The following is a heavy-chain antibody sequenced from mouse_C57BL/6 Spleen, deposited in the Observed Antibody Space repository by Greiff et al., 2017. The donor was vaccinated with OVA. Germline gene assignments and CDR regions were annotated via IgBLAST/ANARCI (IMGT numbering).Heavy chain of an antibody. D-gene: IGHD2-3*01. V-gene: IGHV1-18*01. CDR2: INPNNGGT. CDR3: ARWLLPLYAMDY. Sequence: VQLQQSGPELVKPGASVKIPCKASGYTFTDYNMDWVKQSHGKSLEWIGDINPNNGGTIYNQKFKGKATLTVDKSSSTAYMERRSLTSEDTAVYYCARWLLPLYAMDYWGQGTSVTVSS. CDR1: GYTFTDYN. J-gene: IGHJ4*01.